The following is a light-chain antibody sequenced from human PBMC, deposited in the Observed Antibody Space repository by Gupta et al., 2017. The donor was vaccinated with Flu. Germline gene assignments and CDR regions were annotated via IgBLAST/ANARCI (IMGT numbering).Light chain of an antibody. CDR2: EVI. Sequence: QSALTQTASVTGSPRQSIPIPCTGTRSDVGGYNFVSWYQHHPGNAPKLMIYEVINRPSGVANRFAGSKSGTTAFLTISGLQAEDEDYYYCRSDTSSNSWEFGGGTKLTVL. CDR1: RSDVGGYNF. V-gene: IGLV2-14*01. CDR3: RSDTSSNSWE. J-gene: IGLJ3*02.